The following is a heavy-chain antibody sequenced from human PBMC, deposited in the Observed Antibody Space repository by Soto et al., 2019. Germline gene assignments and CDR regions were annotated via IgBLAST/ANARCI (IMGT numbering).Heavy chain of an antibody. CDR1: GFTFRSYT. CDR3: AREVEYTIPSSSSAYFDS. Sequence: EVQLVESGGGLVKPGGSLRLSCAASGFTFRSYTMNWVRQAPGKGLEWVSAISSISHYIYYAESVKGRFTISRDNAKNLLYLQMDSLGAEDTALYYCAREVEYTIPSSSSAYFDSWGQGTLVAVSS. V-gene: IGHV3-21*06. CDR2: ISSISHYI. J-gene: IGHJ4*02. D-gene: IGHD6-6*01.